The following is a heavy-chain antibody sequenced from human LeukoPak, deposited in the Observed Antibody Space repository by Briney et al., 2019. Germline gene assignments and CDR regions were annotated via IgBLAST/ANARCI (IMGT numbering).Heavy chain of an antibody. CDR3: AGSSSSWYQVY. V-gene: IGHV4-30-4*08. Sequence: SETLSLTCTVSGGSISSGDYYWSWIRQPPGKGLEWIGYIYYSGSTYYNPSLKSRVTISVDTSKNQFSLKLSPVTAADTAVYYCAGSSSSWYQVYWGQGTLVTVSS. D-gene: IGHD6-13*01. CDR1: GGSISSGDYY. CDR2: IYYSGST. J-gene: IGHJ4*02.